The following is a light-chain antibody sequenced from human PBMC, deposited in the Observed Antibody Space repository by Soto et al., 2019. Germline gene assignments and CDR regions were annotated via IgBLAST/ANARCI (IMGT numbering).Light chain of an antibody. CDR1: SSDVGGYNY. Sequence: QPALTQPPSASGSPGQSVTISCTGTSSDVGGYNYVSWYQQYPGRAPKLMIYEVSKRPSGVPDRFSGSKSGNTASLTVSGLQAEDEADYYCSSYAGSHNLVFGGGTKVTVL. CDR2: EVS. CDR3: SSYAGSHNLV. V-gene: IGLV2-8*01. J-gene: IGLJ3*02.